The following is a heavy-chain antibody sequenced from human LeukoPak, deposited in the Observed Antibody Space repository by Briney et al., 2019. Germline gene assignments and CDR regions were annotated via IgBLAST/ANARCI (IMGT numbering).Heavy chain of an antibody. D-gene: IGHD6-19*01. V-gene: IGHV4-61*02. CDR1: GGSISSGSYY. J-gene: IGHJ4*02. Sequence: SQTLSLTCTVSGGSISSGSYYWSWIRQPAGKGLEWIGRIYTSGSTNYNPSLKSRVTISVDTSKNQFSLKLSSVTAADTAVYYCARGPIAVALGEFDCWGQGTLVTVSS. CDR2: IYTSGST. CDR3: ARGPIAVALGEFDC.